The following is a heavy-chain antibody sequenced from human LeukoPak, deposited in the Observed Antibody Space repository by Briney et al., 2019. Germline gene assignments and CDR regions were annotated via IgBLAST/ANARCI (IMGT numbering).Heavy chain of an antibody. CDR1: GGSISSSSYY. D-gene: IGHD3-3*01. J-gene: IGHJ3*02. Sequence: SETLSLTCTVSGGSISSSSYYWGWIRQPPGKGLEWIGYIYHSGSTYYNPSLKSRVTISVDKSKNQFSLKLSSVTAADTAVYYCAVGSGYDFWSWHAFDIWGQGTMVTVSS. V-gene: IGHV4-61*05. CDR2: IYHSGST. CDR3: AVGSGYDFWSWHAFDI.